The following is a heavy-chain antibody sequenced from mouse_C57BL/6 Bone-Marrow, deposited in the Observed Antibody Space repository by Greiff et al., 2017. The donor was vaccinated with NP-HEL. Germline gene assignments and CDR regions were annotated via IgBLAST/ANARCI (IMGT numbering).Heavy chain of an antibody. V-gene: IGHV5-4*01. CDR3: ARDPRSSPYYFDY. J-gene: IGHJ2*01. D-gene: IGHD1-1*01. Sequence: EVKLVESGGGLVKPGGSLKLSCAASGFTFSSYAMSWVRQTPEKRLEWVATISDGGSYTYYPDNVQGRFTISRDNAKNNLYLQMRHLKSEDTAMYYCARDPRSSPYYFDYWGQGTTLTVSS. CDR2: ISDGGSYT. CDR1: GFTFSSYA.